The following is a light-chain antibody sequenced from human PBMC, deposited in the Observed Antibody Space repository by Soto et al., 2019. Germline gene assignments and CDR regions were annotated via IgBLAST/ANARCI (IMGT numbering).Light chain of an antibody. J-gene: IGLJ2*01. V-gene: IGLV2-23*01. CDR2: EGT. CDR3: CSFAGSSTWV. Sequence: QSALTQPASVSGSPGQSITISCTGTSYDIGTYNLVSWYQHHPGKAPKLMIYEGTKRPSGVSYRFSGSKSGNTASLTISGLQAEDEADYYCCSFAGSSTWVYGGGTKRTVL. CDR1: SYDIGTYNL.